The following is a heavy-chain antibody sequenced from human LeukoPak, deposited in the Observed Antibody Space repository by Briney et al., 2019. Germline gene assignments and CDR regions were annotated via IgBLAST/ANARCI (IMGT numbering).Heavy chain of an antibody. CDR2: ISSSGSTI. CDR1: GFTFSSYE. Sequence: GGSLRLSCAASGFTFSSYEMNWVRQAPRKGLEWVSYISSSGSTIYYADSVKGRFTISRDNAKNSLYLQMNSLRAEDTAVYYCARDSPRGGTFDYWGQGTLVTVSS. V-gene: IGHV3-48*03. J-gene: IGHJ4*02. D-gene: IGHD3-10*01. CDR3: ARDSPRGGTFDY.